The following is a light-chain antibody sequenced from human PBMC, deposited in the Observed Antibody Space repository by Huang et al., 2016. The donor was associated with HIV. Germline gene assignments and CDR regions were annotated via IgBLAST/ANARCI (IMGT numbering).Light chain of an antibody. V-gene: IGKV3-11*01. CDR1: RSISSY. Sequence: EIVLTQSPATLSLSPGERATLSCRASRSISSYLAWYQQKPGQAPRLLIYDSSNRATGIPARFSGSGSGTDFTLTISSLEPEDFAVYHCQQRSSWPLTFGGGTKVEIK. CDR2: DSS. J-gene: IGKJ4*01. CDR3: QQRSSWPLT.